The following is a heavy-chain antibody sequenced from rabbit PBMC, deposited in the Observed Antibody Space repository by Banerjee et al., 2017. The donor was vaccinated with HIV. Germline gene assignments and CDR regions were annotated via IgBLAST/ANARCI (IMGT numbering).Heavy chain of an antibody. CDR1: GFSFSSSHW. CDR3: AREEGSSYLFKL. CDR2: INAGNDGST. J-gene: IGHJ4*01. Sequence: QSLEESGGDLVKPGASLTLTCTASGFSFSSSHWICRVRQAPVTGLEWIACINAGNDGSTCYASWAKGRFTISKTSSTTVTLQMTSLTAADTATYFCAREEGSSYLFKLWGPGTLVTVS. V-gene: IGHV1S40*01. D-gene: IGHD8-1*01.